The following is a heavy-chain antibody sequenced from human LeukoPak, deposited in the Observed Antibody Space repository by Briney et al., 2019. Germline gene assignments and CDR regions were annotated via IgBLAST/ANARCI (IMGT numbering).Heavy chain of an antibody. V-gene: IGHV3-53*01. Sequence: GGSLRLSCAASGFTVSSNFMSWVRQAPGKGLEWVSVIYSDGSTYYADSVKGRFTISRDNSKNTLYLQINSLRAEDTAVYYCARGGYSYGPFDYWGQGTLVTVSS. CDR3: ARGGYSYGPFDY. J-gene: IGHJ4*02. CDR2: IYSDGST. D-gene: IGHD5-18*01. CDR1: GFTVSSNF.